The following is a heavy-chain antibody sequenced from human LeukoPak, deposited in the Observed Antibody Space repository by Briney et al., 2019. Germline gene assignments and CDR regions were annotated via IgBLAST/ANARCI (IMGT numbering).Heavy chain of an antibody. V-gene: IGHV3-23*01. D-gene: IGHD4-17*01. CDR3: AKSDGDYVGAFDI. CDR2: ISGSGGST. J-gene: IGHJ3*02. Sequence: GGSLRLSYAASGFTFSSYGMSWVRQAPGKGLEWVSAISGSGGSTYYADSVKGRFTISRDNSKNTLYLQMNSLRAEDTAVYYCAKSDGDYVGAFDIWGQGTMVTVSS. CDR1: GFTFSSYG.